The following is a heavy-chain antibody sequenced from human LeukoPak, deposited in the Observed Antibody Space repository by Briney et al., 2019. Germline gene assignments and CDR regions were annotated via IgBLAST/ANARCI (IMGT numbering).Heavy chain of an antibody. CDR1: GGSISSSS. V-gene: IGHV3-30-3*01. CDR2: VSYDGNSK. D-gene: IGHD4-17*01. Sequence: LSLTCTVSGGSISSSSYYWGWIRQPPGKGLEWVAVVSYDGNSKYYADSVKGRFTISRDNSKNTLYLQMNSLRVEDTAVYYCARGDYGHINWGQGTLVTVSS. CDR3: ARGDYGHIN. J-gene: IGHJ4*02.